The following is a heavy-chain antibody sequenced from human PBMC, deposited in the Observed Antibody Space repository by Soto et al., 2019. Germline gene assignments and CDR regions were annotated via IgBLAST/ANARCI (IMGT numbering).Heavy chain of an antibody. D-gene: IGHD1-7*01. Sequence: QVQLVQSGAEVKKPGSSVKVSCKASGGTFSSYAISWVRQAPGQGLEWMGGIIPIFGTANYAQKFHGRVTITADASTSTAYMGLSSLRSEDTAVYYCARQTSTGTTRYYYYGMAVWGQGTTVTVSS. CDR3: ARQTSTGTTRYYYYGMAV. CDR2: IIPIFGTA. V-gene: IGHV1-69*12. J-gene: IGHJ6*02. CDR1: GGTFSSYA.